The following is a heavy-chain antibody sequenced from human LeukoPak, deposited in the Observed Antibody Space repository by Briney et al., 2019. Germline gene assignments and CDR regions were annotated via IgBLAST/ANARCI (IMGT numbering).Heavy chain of an antibody. CDR3: ASLTVTSDAFDI. V-gene: IGHV4-59*01. CDR1: GGSISSYY. CDR2: IYYSGST. J-gene: IGHJ3*02. Sequence: PSETLSLTCTVSGGSISSYYWSWIRQPPGKGLEWIGYIYYSGSTKYNPSLKSRLTISVDTSKNQFSLKLSSVTAADTAVYYCASLTVTSDAFDIWGQGTMVTVSS. D-gene: IGHD4-17*01.